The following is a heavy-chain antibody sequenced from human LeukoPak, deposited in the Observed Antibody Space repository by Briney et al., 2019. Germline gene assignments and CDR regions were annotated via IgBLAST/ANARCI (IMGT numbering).Heavy chain of an antibody. D-gene: IGHD5-18*01. Sequence: GESLKISCKGSGYSFTSYWISWVRQMPGKGLEWMGRIDPSDSYTNYSPSFQGHVTISADKSISTAYLQWSSLKASDTAMYYCVRGYSYGWRDFDYWGQGTLVTVSS. CDR3: VRGYSYGWRDFDY. V-gene: IGHV5-10-1*01. CDR2: IDPSDSYT. J-gene: IGHJ4*02. CDR1: GYSFTSYW.